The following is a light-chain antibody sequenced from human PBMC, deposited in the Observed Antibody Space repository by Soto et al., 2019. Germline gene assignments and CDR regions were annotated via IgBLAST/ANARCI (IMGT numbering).Light chain of an antibody. CDR3: QQSYSTIRT. CDR1: QSISSY. J-gene: IGKJ1*01. CDR2: AAS. V-gene: IGKV1-39*01. Sequence: DIQMTQSPSSLSASVGDRVTITCRASQSISSYLNWYQQKPGKAPKLLIYAASSLQSGVPSRFSGSGSGTDFTLTISSLQPEDFATYYCQQSYSTIRTCGQGTKVGIK.